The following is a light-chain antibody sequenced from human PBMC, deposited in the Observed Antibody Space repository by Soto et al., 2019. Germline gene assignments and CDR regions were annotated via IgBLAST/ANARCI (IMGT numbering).Light chain of an antibody. V-gene: IGKV3-20*01. Sequence: EIVLTQSPGTLSLSPGERATLSCRASQSVSSSYLAWYQQKPGQAPRLLIYGASSRATGIPDRFSGSGSGTDFNLPISRLEPEDFAVYYWQQYGSSPPRNTFGQGTRLEIK. J-gene: IGKJ5*01. CDR3: QQYGSSPPRNT. CDR1: QSVSSSY. CDR2: GAS.